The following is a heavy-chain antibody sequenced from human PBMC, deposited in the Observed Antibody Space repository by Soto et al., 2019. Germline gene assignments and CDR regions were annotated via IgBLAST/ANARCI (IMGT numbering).Heavy chain of an antibody. CDR2: INPRGGNT. J-gene: IGHJ6*02. Sequence: GASVKVSCKASGNSFTNNYMHWVRQAPGQGLEWMGIINPRGGNTIYAQKFQGRVTVTRDTSTSKVYMELSSLRSEDTAVYYCALLGPDFHCRSSSCPHPHYDSGMAVWGQGTTVTVSS. D-gene: IGHD2-2*01. CDR3: ALLGPDFHCRSSSCPHPHYDSGMAV. CDR1: GNSFTNNY. V-gene: IGHV1-46*01.